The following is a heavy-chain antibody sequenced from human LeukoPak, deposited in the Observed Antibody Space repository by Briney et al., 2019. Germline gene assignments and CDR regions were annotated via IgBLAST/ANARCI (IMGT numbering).Heavy chain of an antibody. J-gene: IGHJ4*02. D-gene: IGHD3-22*01. CDR1: GFTFTTYS. CDR2: ISTSSDNM. Sequence: GGSLRLSCAASGFTFTTYSMTWVRQAPGKGLEWVSSISTSSDNMNYADSVKGRFTISRDNAKNSLYLQKNSLRAEDTSVYYCARRYYDRSGYYFDYWGQGTLVTVSS. CDR3: ARRYYDRSGYYFDY. V-gene: IGHV3-21*01.